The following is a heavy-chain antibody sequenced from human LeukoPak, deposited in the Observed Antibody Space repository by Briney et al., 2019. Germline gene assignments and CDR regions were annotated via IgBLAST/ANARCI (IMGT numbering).Heavy chain of an antibody. CDR2: ISSTSTYI. J-gene: IGHJ4*02. V-gene: IGHV3-21*01. D-gene: IGHD4-17*01. CDR3: ARVDYADYLDFDY. Sequence: GGSLRLSCAASGFTFSGFNMSWVRQAPGKGLEWVSYISSTSTYIHYADSVKGRFTISRDNAKNSLYLQMNSLRAEDTAVYYCARVDYADYLDFDYWGQGTPVTVSS. CDR1: GFTFSGFN.